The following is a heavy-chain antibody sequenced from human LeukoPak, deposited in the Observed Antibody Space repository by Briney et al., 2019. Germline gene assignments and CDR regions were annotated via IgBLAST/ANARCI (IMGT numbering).Heavy chain of an antibody. CDR2: ISGSGGSI. CDR1: GFTFISYA. J-gene: IGHJ1*01. CDR3: AKDEDAGPMYFQD. V-gene: IGHV3-23*01. D-gene: IGHD3-10*02. Sequence: GGSLRLSCAASGFTFISYAMSWVRQAPGKGLEWVSAISGSGGSIYYADSVKGRFTVSRDNSKNTLYLQMNTLRAEDTAVYYCAKDEDAGPMYFQDWGQGTLVTVSS.